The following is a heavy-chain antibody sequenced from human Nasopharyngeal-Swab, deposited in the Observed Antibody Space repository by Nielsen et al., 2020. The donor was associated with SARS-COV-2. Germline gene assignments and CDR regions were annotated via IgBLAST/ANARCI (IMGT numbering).Heavy chain of an antibody. V-gene: IGHV3-7*01. D-gene: IGHD3-3*01. CDR2: IKQDGSEL. CDR1: GFSFSSYS. J-gene: IGHJ4*02. CDR3: ARDRTDYDFWSHYYTYYLDF. Sequence: GESLKISCATSGFSFSSYSMTWVRQAPGKGLEWVANIKQDGSELYYVDSVKGRFTISRDNAKNSLFLQMNSLRAGDTAVYYCARDRTDYDFWSHYYTYYLDFWGQGTLVTVSS.